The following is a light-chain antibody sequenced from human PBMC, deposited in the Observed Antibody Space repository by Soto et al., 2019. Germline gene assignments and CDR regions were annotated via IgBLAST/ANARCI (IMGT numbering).Light chain of an antibody. V-gene: IGLV1-44*01. CDR3: AAWDASLNIWV. CDR1: TSNIGTTA. CDR2: SND. J-gene: IGLJ3*02. Sequence: QSVLTQPPSASGTPGQRVTISCSGTTSNIGTTAVNWYQHLPGTAPKGLIYSNDLRRSGVPDRFSASKSGTSASLAISGLQSEDEADYYCAAWDASLNIWVFGGGTKLTVL.